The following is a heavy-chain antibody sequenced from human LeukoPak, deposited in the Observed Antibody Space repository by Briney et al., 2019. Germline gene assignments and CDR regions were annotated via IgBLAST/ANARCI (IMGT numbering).Heavy chain of an antibody. CDR2: IKSEGSDP. CDR1: GFTFSNYY. Sequence: GGSLKLSCAASGFTFSNYYMHWVRLAPGKGLVWVSRIKSEGSDPTYADSVKGRFTISRDNAKKTLYLQMNSLRAEDTAVYYCARYYGSGTYSLDYWGQGTLVTVSS. CDR3: ARYYGSGTYSLDY. V-gene: IGHV3-74*01. D-gene: IGHD3-10*01. J-gene: IGHJ4*02.